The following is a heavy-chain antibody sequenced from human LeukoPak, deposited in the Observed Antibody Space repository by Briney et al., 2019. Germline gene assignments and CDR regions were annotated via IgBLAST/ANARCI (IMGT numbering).Heavy chain of an antibody. Sequence: GGSLRLSCAASGFTFSDYYMPWLRQAPAKALEWVSYISSSGSTRYYADSVKGRFTISRENAKNSLYLQMNTLRTEDTGVYYCAKEAGVSGAPFDSWGQGTLVTVSS. J-gene: IGHJ4*02. CDR1: GFTFSDYY. V-gene: IGHV3-11*04. D-gene: IGHD4/OR15-4a*01. CDR2: ISSSGSTR. CDR3: AKEAGVSGAPFDS.